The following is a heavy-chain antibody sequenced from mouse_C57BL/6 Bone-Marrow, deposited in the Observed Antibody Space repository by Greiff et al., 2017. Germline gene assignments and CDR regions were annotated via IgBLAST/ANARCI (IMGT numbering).Heavy chain of an antibody. CDR2: IWSGGST. J-gene: IGHJ3*01. D-gene: IGHD2-4*01. CDR1: GFSLTSYG. V-gene: IGHV2-4*01. Sequence: QVQLQQSGPGLVQPSQSLSITCTVSGFSLTSYGVHWVRQPPGKGLEWLGVIWSGGSTDYNAAFISRLSISKDNSKSQVFFKMNSLQADDTAIYYCAKRGRYDYLAYWGQGTLVTVSA. CDR3: AKRGRYDYLAY.